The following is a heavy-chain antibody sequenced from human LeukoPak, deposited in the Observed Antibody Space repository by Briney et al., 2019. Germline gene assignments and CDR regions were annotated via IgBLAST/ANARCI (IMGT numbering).Heavy chain of an antibody. CDR3: ARVTAPYYYYIDV. V-gene: IGHV4-59*01. J-gene: IGHJ6*03. Sequence: SETLSLTCTVSSGSISSYYWSWMRQPPGKGLEWIGYIYYSGSTNYNPSLKSRVTISIDTSKNQFSLKLSSVTAADTAVYYCARVTAPYYYYIDVWGKGTTVTISS. CDR2: IYYSGST. CDR1: SGSISSYY.